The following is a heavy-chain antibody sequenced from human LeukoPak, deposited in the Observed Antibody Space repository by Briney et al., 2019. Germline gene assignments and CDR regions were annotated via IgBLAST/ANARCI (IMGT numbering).Heavy chain of an antibody. J-gene: IGHJ4*02. V-gene: IGHV3-9*01. CDR3: AKAKLDYYDSSGYLDY. D-gene: IGHD3-22*01. Sequence: GGSLRLSCAASGFTFDDYAMHWVRQAPGKGLEWASGISWNSGSIGYADSVKGRFTISRDNAKNSLYLQMNSLRAEDTALYYCAKAKLDYYDSSGYLDYWGQGTLVTVSS. CDR1: GFTFDDYA. CDR2: ISWNSGSI.